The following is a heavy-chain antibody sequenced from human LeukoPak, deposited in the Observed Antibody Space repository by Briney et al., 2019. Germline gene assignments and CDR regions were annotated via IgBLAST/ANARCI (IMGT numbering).Heavy chain of an antibody. CDR1: GFSLSTSGMC. J-gene: IGHJ4*02. V-gene: IGHV2-70*11. CDR2: IDWDDDK. CDR3: ARIQLDSYGRYYFDY. D-gene: IGHD5-18*01. Sequence: SGPALVKPTETLTLTCTFSGFSLSTSGMCVSWIRQPPGKALEWLARIDWDDDKYYSTSLKTRLTISKDTSKNQVVLTMTNMDPVDTATYYCARIQLDSYGRYYFDYWGQGTLVTVSS.